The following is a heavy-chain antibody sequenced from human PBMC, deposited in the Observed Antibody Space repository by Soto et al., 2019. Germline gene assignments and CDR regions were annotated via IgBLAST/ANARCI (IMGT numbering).Heavy chain of an antibody. J-gene: IGHJ4*02. Sequence: QVQLVESGGGVVQPGRSLRLSCVASGFTFSSYGMQWVRQAPGKGLEWVAIISYDGSNTYYADSVKGRFTISRDNSKNTLYLQMNSLRAEDTSVYYCAKEGGLSGSYYISSSYYFDYCGQGTLVTVSS. CDR3: AKEGGLSGSYYISSSYYFDY. V-gene: IGHV3-30*18. CDR2: ISYDGSNT. CDR1: GFTFSSYG. D-gene: IGHD1-26*01.